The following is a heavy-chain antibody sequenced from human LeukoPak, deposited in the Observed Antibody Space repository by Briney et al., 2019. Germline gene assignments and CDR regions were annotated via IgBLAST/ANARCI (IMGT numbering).Heavy chain of an antibody. V-gene: IGHV3-30*02. CDR2: IRYDESDK. CDR1: GFPFSSYG. D-gene: IGHD6-13*01. J-gene: IGHJ4*02. Sequence: GGSLRLSCAASGFPFSSYGMHWVRQAPGKGLEWVAFIRYDESDKYYADSVKGRFTISRDNSKNTLNLQMNSLRGEDTAVYYYAKDREAAAFYWGQGTLVTVSS. CDR3: AKDREAAAFY.